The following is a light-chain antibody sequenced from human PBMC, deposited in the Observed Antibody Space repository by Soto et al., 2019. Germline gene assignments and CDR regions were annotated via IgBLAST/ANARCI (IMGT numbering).Light chain of an antibody. V-gene: IGKV2-28*01. CDR1: ESLLHRNGNTL. CDR2: VVS. CDR3: MQGIQTPRT. J-gene: IGKJ1*01. Sequence: DIVLTQSPLSLTVTSAAAASISCKASESLLHRNGNTLLDWYLQKPGQSPQLLIYVVSRRASGVPDRFSGGGSGTDFTLKISRVEAEDVGVYYCMQGIQTPRTFGQGTKVDIK.